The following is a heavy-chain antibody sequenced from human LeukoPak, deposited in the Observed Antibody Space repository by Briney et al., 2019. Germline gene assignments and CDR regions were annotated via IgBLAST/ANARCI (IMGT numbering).Heavy chain of an antibody. CDR2: ISSSSSYI. Sequence: GGSLRLSCAASGFTFSSYSMNWVRQAPGKGLEWVSSISSSSSYIYYVDSMKGRFTISRDNAKNSLYLQMNSLRAEDTAVYYCARDTAMADFDYWGQGTLVTVSS. D-gene: IGHD5-18*01. J-gene: IGHJ4*02. CDR1: GFTFSSYS. CDR3: ARDTAMADFDY. V-gene: IGHV3-21*01.